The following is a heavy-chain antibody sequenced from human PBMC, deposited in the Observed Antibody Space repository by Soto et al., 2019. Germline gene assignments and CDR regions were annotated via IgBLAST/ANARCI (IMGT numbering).Heavy chain of an antibody. V-gene: IGHV1-46*01. J-gene: IGHJ3*02. D-gene: IGHD6-13*01. CDR2: INPSGGST. CDR3: ARDGGAAAGTRAAFDI. CDR1: GYTFTSYY. Sequence: ASVKVSCKASGYTFTSYYMHWVRQAPGQGLAWMGIINPSGGSTRYAQKFQGRATMNRDTSTSTVYMEPSSLRGEAAAVSYCARDGGAAAGTRAAFDIWGQGTMVTVSS.